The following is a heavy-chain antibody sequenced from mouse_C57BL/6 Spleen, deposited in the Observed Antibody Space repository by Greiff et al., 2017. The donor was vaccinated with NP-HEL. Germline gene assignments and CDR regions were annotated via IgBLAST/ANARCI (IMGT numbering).Heavy chain of an antibody. CDR1: GYTFTSYW. CDR2: IYPSDSET. V-gene: IGHV1-61*01. Sequence: QVQLQQPGAELVRPGSSVKLSCKASGYTFTSYWMDWVKQRPGQGLEWIGNIYPSDSETHYNQKFKDKATLTVDKSSSTAYMQRSSLTSEDSAVYTCARLGVTGAMDYWGQGTSVTVSS. D-gene: IGHD2-13*01. CDR3: ARLGVTGAMDY. J-gene: IGHJ4*01.